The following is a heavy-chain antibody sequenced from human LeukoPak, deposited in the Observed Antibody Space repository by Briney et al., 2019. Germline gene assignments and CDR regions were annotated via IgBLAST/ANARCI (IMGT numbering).Heavy chain of an antibody. D-gene: IGHD1-7*01. CDR3: ARQAPRRITGTPLHPDY. CDR1: GYSFTSYW. CDR2: IYPGDSDT. Sequence: GESLKISCKGSGYSFTSYWIGWVRQMPGKGLEWMGIIYPGDSDTRYSPSFQGQVTISADKSISTAYLQWSSLKASDTAMYYCARQAPRRITGTPLHPDYWGQGTLVTVSS. V-gene: IGHV5-51*01. J-gene: IGHJ4*02.